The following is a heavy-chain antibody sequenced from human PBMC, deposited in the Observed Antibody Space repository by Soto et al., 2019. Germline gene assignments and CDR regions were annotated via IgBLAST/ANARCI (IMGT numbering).Heavy chain of an antibody. CDR2: ISSSSSTI. CDR1: GFTFSSYS. CDR3: AIGIAVAGTDFNFDY. D-gene: IGHD6-19*01. J-gene: IGHJ4*02. V-gene: IGHV3-48*01. Sequence: GGSLRLSCAASGFTFSSYSMNWVRQAPGKGLEWVSYISSSSSTIYYADSVKGRFTISRDNAKNSLYLQMNSLRAEDTAVYYCAIGIAVAGTDFNFDYWGQGTLVTVSS.